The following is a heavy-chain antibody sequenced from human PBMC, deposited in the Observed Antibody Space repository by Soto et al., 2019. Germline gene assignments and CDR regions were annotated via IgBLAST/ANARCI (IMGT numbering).Heavy chain of an antibody. D-gene: IGHD5-12*01. Sequence: QVQLVESGGGVVQPGRSLRLSCAASGFTFSSYAMHWVRQAPGKGLEWVVVISYDGSNKYYADSVKGRFTISRDNSKNKLYLQMNSLRAEDTAVYYCARDYYRFNSGYGFSMDVWGQGTTVTVSS. CDR3: ARDYYRFNSGYGFSMDV. V-gene: IGHV3-30-3*01. CDR2: ISYDGSNK. CDR1: GFTFSSYA. J-gene: IGHJ6*02.